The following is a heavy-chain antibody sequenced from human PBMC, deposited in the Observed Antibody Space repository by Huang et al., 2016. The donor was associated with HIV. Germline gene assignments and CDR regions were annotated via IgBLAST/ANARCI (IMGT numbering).Heavy chain of an antibody. CDR2: MNPNSGVA. J-gene: IGHJ3*01. Sequence: QVQLVQSGAEVRRPGASVKISCKASGSSFSNYDLNWVRQTSGQGLEWVGWMNPNSGVAGYAQKFQGRVTMTRNTSISTAYLELKSRTAEDTAVYYCARNDYYDGLPWGQGTMVTVSS. D-gene: IGHD3-22*01. CDR3: ARNDYYDGLP. V-gene: IGHV1-8*01. CDR1: GSSFSNYD.